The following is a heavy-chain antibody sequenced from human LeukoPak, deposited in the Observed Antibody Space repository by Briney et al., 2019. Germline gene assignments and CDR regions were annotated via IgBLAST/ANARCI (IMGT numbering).Heavy chain of an antibody. Sequence: GASVKVSCKASGYTFTGYYIHWVRQAPGQGLEWMGWINPNSGGTNYAQKFQGRVTMTRDTSISTAYMELSRLRSDDTAVYYCARDYGSGSYYTVGYWGQGTLVTVSS. CDR3: ARDYGSGSYYTVGY. V-gene: IGHV1-2*02. J-gene: IGHJ4*02. CDR2: INPNSGGT. CDR1: GYTFTGYY. D-gene: IGHD3-10*01.